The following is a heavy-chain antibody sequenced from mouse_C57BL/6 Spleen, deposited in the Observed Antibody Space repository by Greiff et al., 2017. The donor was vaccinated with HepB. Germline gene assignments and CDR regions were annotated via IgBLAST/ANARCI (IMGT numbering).Heavy chain of an antibody. D-gene: IGHD1-1*01. Sequence: QVQLQQPGAELARPGASVKLSCKASGYTFTSYGISWVKQRTGQGLEWIGEIYPRSGNTYYNEKFKGKATLTADKSSSTAYMELRSLTSEDSAVYFGDRSGLYYYGNAHHFDYWGQGTTLTVSS. CDR1: GYTFTSYG. CDR3: DRSGLYYYGNAHHFDY. V-gene: IGHV1-81*01. CDR2: IYPRSGNT. J-gene: IGHJ2*01.